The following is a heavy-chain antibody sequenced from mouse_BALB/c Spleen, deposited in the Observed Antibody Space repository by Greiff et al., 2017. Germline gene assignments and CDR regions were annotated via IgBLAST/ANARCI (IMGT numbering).Heavy chain of an antibody. CDR2: ISDGGSYT. J-gene: IGHJ4*01. V-gene: IGHV5-4*02. D-gene: IGHD2-14*01. CDR3: ARGYYRYHYYAMDY. Sequence: VQLVESGGGLVKPGGSLKLSCAASGFTFSDYYMYWVRQTPEKRLEWVATISDGGSYTYYPDSVKGRFTISRDNAKNNLYLQMSSLKSEDTAMYYCARGYYRYHYYAMDYWGQGTSVTVSS. CDR1: GFTFSDYY.